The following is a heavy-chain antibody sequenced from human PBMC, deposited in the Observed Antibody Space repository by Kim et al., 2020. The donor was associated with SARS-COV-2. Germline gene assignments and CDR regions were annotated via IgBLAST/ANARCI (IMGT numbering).Heavy chain of an antibody. V-gene: IGHV4-59*13. D-gene: IGHD1-7*01. CDR3: AREGDWNYANWFDP. Sequence: SETLSLTCSVSGASITAYYWSWIRQPPGKGLEWIGYVHYTGSTNYNPSLESRVDMSVDTSKNQFSLSLTSVSAADTAVYYCAREGDWNYANWFDPWGQGALVTVSS. CDR2: VHYTGST. CDR1: GASITAYY. J-gene: IGHJ5*02.